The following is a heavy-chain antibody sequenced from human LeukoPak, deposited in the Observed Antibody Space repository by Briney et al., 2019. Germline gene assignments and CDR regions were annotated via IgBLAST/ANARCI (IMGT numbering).Heavy chain of an antibody. Sequence: ASVKVSCKASGYTFTSYYIHWVRQAPGQGPEWVGIINPSSGYTTYAQKFQGRVTMTRDTSTSTVYMELSSLRSEDTAVYYCARVGSGNYYYYYYMDVWGKGTTVTVSS. V-gene: IGHV1-46*01. J-gene: IGHJ6*03. D-gene: IGHD3-3*01. CDR1: GYTFTSYY. CDR2: INPSSGYT. CDR3: ARVGSGNYYYYYYMDV.